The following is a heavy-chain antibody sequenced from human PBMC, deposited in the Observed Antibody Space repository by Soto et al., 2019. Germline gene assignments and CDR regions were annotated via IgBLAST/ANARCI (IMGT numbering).Heavy chain of an antibody. CDR1: GFTFSSYA. CDR2: ISGSGGST. Sequence: GGSLRLSCAASGFTFSSYAMSWVRQAPGKGLEWVSAISGSGGSTYYADSVRGRFTISRDNSKNTLYLQMNSLRAEDTAVYYCAKEFHGGEYQLTPYFDYWGQGTLVTVSS. CDR3: AKEFHGGEYQLTPYFDY. D-gene: IGHD2-2*01. V-gene: IGHV3-23*01. J-gene: IGHJ4*02.